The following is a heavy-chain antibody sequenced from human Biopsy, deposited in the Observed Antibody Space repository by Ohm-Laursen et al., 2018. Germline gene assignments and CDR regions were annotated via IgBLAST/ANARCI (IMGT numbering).Heavy chain of an antibody. CDR3: ARATNSTGWPYYYFYGMDV. CDR2: IYITGET. J-gene: IGHJ6*02. Sequence: SETLSLTCTVSGGYISHYYWTWIRQPAGQGLEWIGRIYITGETDYNPSLKSRVTMSVDSSKKQFSLKLKSVTAADTAIYYCARATNSTGWPYYYFYGMDVWGQGTTVTVSS. D-gene: IGHD2/OR15-2a*01. CDR1: GGYISHYY. V-gene: IGHV4-4*07.